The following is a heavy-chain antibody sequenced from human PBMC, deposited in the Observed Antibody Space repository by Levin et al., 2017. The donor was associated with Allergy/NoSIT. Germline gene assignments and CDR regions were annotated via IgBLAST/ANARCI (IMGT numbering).Heavy chain of an antibody. J-gene: IGHJ3*02. Sequence: PSQTLSLTCTVSGGSISSGGYYWSWIRQHPGKGLEWIGYIYYSGSTYYNPSLKSRVTISVDTSKNQFSPKLSSVTAADTAVYYCARDYSGYDLGNGAFDIWGQGTMVTVSS. V-gene: IGHV4-31*03. CDR3: ARDYSGYDLGNGAFDI. CDR1: GGSISSGGYY. D-gene: IGHD5-12*01. CDR2: IYYSGST.